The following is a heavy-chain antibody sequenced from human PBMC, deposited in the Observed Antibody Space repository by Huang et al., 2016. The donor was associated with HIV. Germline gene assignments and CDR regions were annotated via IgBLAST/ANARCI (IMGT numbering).Heavy chain of an antibody. CDR2: IIPIFGTA. V-gene: IGHV1-69*01. CDR3: ARVESRRYYDSSGYYY. Sequence: QVQLVQSGAEVKKPGSSVKVSCKASGGTFSSYAISWVRQAPGQGRDGRGGIIPIFGTANDAQKFQGRVTITADESTSTAYMELSSLRSEDTAVYYCARVESRRYYDSSGYYYWGQGTLVTVSS. CDR1: GGTFSSYA. J-gene: IGHJ4*02. D-gene: IGHD3-22*01.